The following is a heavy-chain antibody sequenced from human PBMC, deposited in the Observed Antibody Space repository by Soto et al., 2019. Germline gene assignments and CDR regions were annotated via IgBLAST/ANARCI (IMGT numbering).Heavy chain of an antibody. CDR2: VYYSGST. CDR1: GGSISSSSSY. D-gene: IGHD1-26*01. Sequence: PSETLSLTCTVSGGSISSSSSYWGWIRQAPGKGLEWIGNVYYSGSTYSNPSLKSRVTISADTSKNQFSLRLSSVTAADTAVFFCARVSGSYYHVYYFDYWGQGTLVTVSS. V-gene: IGHV4-39*07. J-gene: IGHJ4*02. CDR3: ARVSGSYYHVYYFDY.